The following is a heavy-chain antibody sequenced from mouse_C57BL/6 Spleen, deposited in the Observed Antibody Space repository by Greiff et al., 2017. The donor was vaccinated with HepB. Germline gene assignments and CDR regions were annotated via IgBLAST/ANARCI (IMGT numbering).Heavy chain of an antibody. CDR3: ACSNYD. CDR1: GYTFTSYW. V-gene: IGHV1-50*01. D-gene: IGHD2-5*01. J-gene: IGHJ3*01. CDR2: IDPSDSYT. Sequence: QVQLQQPGAELVKPGASVKLSCKASGYTFTSYWMQWVKQRPGQGLEWIGEIDPSDSYTNYNQKFKGKATLTVDTSSSTAYMQLSSLTSEDSAVYYCACSNYDWGQGTLVTVSA.